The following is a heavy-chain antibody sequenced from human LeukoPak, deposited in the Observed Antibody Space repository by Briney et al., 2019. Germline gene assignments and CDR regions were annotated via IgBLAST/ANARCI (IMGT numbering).Heavy chain of an antibody. Sequence: PSETLSLTYTVSGGSISSSSYYWGWIRQPPGKGLEWIGSIYYSGNTYYNASLKSQVSISIDTSKNQFSLKLTSVTAADTAVYYCARQTGSGLFILPGGQGTLVTVSS. CDR2: IYYSGNT. CDR1: GGSISSSSYY. CDR3: ARQTGSGLFILP. D-gene: IGHD3/OR15-3a*01. V-gene: IGHV4-39*01. J-gene: IGHJ4*02.